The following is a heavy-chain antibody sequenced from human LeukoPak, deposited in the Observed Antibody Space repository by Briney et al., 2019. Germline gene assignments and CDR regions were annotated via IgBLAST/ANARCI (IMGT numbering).Heavy chain of an antibody. CDR1: GGSISGHY. CDR3: ARGNYDFWSGINWFDP. V-gene: IGHV4-59*11. Sequence: SETLSLTCSVSGGSISGHYWTWIRQPPGKGLEWIGQIHYTGKPDYNPSLKSRITISVDTSKNQVSLQVSSVTAADSAVYYCARGNYDFWSGINWFDPWGQGTLVTVSS. D-gene: IGHD3-3*01. CDR2: IHYTGKP. J-gene: IGHJ5*02.